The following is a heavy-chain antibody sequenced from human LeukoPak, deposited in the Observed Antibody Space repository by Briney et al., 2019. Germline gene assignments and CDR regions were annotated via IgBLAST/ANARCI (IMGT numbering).Heavy chain of an antibody. Sequence: ASVKVSCKASGYTFTSYDINWVRQATGQGLEWMGWMIPSSGNTGYAQNFQGRVTMTRNTSISTAYMELSSLRSEDTAVYYCARDTSGYRGYWGQGTLVTVSS. V-gene: IGHV1-8*01. D-gene: IGHD3-10*01. J-gene: IGHJ4*02. CDR1: GYTFTSYD. CDR3: ARDTSGYRGY. CDR2: MIPSSGNT.